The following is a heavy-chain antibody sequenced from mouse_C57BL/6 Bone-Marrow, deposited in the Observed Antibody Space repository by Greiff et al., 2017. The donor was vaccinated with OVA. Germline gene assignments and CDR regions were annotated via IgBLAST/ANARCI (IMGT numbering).Heavy chain of an antibody. CDR3: ARSDGYYGGFAY. J-gene: IGHJ3*01. CDR2: IYPRSGNT. Sequence: VQLQQSGAELARPGASVKLSCKASGYTFTSYGISWVKQRTGQGLEWIGEIYPRSGNTYYNEKFKGKATLTADKSSSTAYMQLNSLTSEDSAVYYCARSDGYYGGFAYWGQGTLVTVSA. D-gene: IGHD2-3*01. V-gene: IGHV1-81*01. CDR1: GYTFTSYG.